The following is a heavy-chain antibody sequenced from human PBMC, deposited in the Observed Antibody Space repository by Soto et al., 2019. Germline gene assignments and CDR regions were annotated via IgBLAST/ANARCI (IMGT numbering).Heavy chain of an antibody. D-gene: IGHD1-26*01. CDR3: ARRGSGSDYDY. J-gene: IGHJ4*02. V-gene: IGHV3-23*01. CDR2: ISGSGGST. Sequence: EVQLLESGGGLVQPGGSLRLSCAASGFTFSSYAMRWVRQAPVKGLECVSAISGSGGSTYYADSVKGRFTISRDNSKTTLYLQMNSLRAEDTAVYYCARRGSGSDYDYWGQGTLVTVSS. CDR1: GFTFSSYA.